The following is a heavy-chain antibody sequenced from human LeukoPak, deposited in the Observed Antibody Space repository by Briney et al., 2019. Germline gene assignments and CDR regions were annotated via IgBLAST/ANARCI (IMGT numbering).Heavy chain of an antibody. Sequence: ASVKVSCKASGGTFSSYAISWVRQAPGQGLEWMGGIIPIFGTANYAQKFQGRVTITADESTSTAYMELSSLRPEDTAVYYCARGYPRNAFYYYYGMDVWGQGTTVTVSS. J-gene: IGHJ6*02. D-gene: IGHD1-26*01. CDR3: ARGYPRNAFYYYYGMDV. V-gene: IGHV1-69*13. CDR2: IIPIFGTA. CDR1: GGTFSSYA.